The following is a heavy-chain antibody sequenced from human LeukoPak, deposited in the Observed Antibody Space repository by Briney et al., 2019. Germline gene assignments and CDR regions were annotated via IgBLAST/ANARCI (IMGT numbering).Heavy chain of an antibody. CDR1: GYTFTTYS. D-gene: IGHD1-26*01. V-gene: IGHV1-18*01. CDR3: ARAGLWELPRYAFDI. J-gene: IGHJ3*02. Sequence: ASVKVSCKASGYTFTTYSISWVRQAPGQGLEWMGWISAYNGHTNYAQNLQGRVTMTTDTSTSTAYMELRSLRSDDTAVYYCARAGLWELPRYAFDIWGQGTMVTVSS. CDR2: ISAYNGHT.